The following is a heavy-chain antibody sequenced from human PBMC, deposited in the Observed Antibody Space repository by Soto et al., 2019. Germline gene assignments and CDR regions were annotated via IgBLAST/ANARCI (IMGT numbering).Heavy chain of an antibody. CDR2: INAGNGNT. Sequence: QVQLVQSGAEEKKPGASVKVSCKASGYTFTSYAMHWVRQAPGQRLEWMGWINAGNGNTKYSQKFQGRVTITRDTSASTAYMELSSLRSEDTAVYYCARSIVGVTALDYWCQGTLVTVSS. V-gene: IGHV1-3*05. D-gene: IGHD2-21*02. CDR1: GYTFTSYA. J-gene: IGHJ4*02. CDR3: ARSIVGVTALDY.